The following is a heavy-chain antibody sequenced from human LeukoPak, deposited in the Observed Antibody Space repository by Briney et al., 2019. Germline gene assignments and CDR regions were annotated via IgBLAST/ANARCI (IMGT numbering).Heavy chain of an antibody. CDR3: ARDGGYCSGGSCYSFFQY. J-gene: IGHJ1*01. D-gene: IGHD2-15*01. Sequence: PSETLSLTCTVSGGSISSSSYYWGWIRQSPGMGLEWIGEVDHSGSTKYNPSLKSRVTISPDASKNQFSLRLRSVTAADTAVYYCARDGGYCSGGSCYSFFQYWGQGNLVTVSS. CDR2: VDHSGST. V-gene: IGHV4-39*07. CDR1: GGSISSSSYY.